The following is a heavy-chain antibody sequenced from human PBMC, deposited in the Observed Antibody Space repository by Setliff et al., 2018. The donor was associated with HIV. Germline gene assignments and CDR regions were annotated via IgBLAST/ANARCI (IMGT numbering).Heavy chain of an antibody. CDR2: ISVYNGNT. CDR1: TYTFSSYV. J-gene: IGHJ3*02. Sequence: ASVKVSCKASTYTFSSYVINWVRQAPGQGLEWMGRISVYNGNTIYAQKLQGGVIMTTDTSTSTAYMELRCLRSDDTAMYYCATQRDIVMVPGQGGFDIWAQGTMVTVSS. D-gene: IGHD2-2*01. CDR3: ATQRDIVMVPGQGGFDI. V-gene: IGHV1-18*01.